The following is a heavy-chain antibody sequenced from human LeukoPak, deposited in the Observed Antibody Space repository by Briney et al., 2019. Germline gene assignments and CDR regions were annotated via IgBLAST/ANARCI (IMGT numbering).Heavy chain of an antibody. J-gene: IGHJ3*02. Sequence: ASVKVSCKASGGTFSSYAISWVRQAPGQGLEWMGGIIPIFGTANYAQKFQGRVTITTDESTSTAYMELNSLRSEDTAVYYCARDASGSGQGAFDIWGQGTMVTVSS. CDR1: GGTFSSYA. D-gene: IGHD3-10*01. CDR2: IIPIFGTA. CDR3: ARDASGSGQGAFDI. V-gene: IGHV1-69*05.